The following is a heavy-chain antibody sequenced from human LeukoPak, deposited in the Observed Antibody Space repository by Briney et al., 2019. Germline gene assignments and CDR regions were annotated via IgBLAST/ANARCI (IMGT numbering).Heavy chain of an antibody. V-gene: IGHV3-74*01. J-gene: IGHJ4*02. CDR1: GFNFSNYW. Sequence: PGGSLRLSCAASGFNFSNYWMHWVRQAPGKGLVWLSRINSDGSSTSYADSVKGRFTISRDNAKNTLYVQMNSLRDEDTAVYYCVRQYRVAAPADYWGQGTLVTVSS. CDR3: VRQYRVAAPADY. CDR2: INSDGSST. D-gene: IGHD6-13*01.